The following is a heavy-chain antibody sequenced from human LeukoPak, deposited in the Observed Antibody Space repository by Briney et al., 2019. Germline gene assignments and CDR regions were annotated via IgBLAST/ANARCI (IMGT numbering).Heavy chain of an antibody. V-gene: IGHV1-2*02. CDR3: ARGRRQQLARGWFDP. CDR2: IDPNSGGT. Sequence: ASVKVSCKASGYTFTAHYIHWVRQAPGQGLEWMGWIDPNSGGTNYAQKFQGRVTMTRDTSISTAYMELSRLRSDDTAVYYCARGRRQQLARGWFDPWGQGTLVTVSS. CDR1: GYTFTAHY. J-gene: IGHJ5*02. D-gene: IGHD6-13*01.